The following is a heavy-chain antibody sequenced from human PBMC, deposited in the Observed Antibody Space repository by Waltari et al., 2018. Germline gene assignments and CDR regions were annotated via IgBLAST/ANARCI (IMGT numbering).Heavy chain of an antibody. CDR2: SKNCGRGT. D-gene: IGHD2-15*01. CDR1: GFPFSRSW. J-gene: IGHJ4*02. CDR3: ARVLFSGGSCYDY. Sequence: EVQLVESGGGLVQPGGSLRLSCAASGFPFSRSWIHWVRQFPGKGLMWASRSKNCGRGTVYAGSVKGRFTISRDDAKNTVSLQMNSLRAEDTAVYYCARVLFSGGSCYDYWGQGTLVTVSS. V-gene: IGHV3-74*03.